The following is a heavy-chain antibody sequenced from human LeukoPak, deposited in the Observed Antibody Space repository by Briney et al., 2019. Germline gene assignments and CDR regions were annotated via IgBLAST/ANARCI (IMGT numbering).Heavy chain of an antibody. J-gene: IGHJ4*02. Sequence: SETLTLTCTVPGGSINNYFWNWIRQPAGKGLEWIGRIYSSGSTNYNPSLKSRVTMSVDTSKNQFSVKLSSVTAADTAVYYCARGRGDYVPGSLLSFDCWGQGNLVIVSS. CDR3: ARGRGDYVPGSLLSFDC. V-gene: IGHV4-4*07. D-gene: IGHD3-10*01. CDR2: IYSSGST. CDR1: GGSINNYF.